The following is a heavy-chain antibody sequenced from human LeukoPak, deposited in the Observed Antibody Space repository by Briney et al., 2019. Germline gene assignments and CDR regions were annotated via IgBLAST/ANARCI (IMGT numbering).Heavy chain of an antibody. CDR3: AKDGGLWVSAHWGDS. V-gene: IGHV3-23*01. D-gene: IGHD7-27*01. J-gene: IGHJ4*02. Sequence: GGSLRLSCAASGFTFSSYAMNWVRQAPGKGLEWVSTITTSDGNTYYADSVKGRFTVSRDNSKNTLFLQMNSLRAEDTAVYYCAKDGGLWVSAHWGDSWGRGTLVTVSS. CDR2: ITTSDGNT. CDR1: GFTFSSYA.